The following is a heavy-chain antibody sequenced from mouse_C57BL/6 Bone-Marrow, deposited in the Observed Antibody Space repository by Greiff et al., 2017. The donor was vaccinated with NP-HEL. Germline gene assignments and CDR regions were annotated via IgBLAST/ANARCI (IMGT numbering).Heavy chain of an antibody. CDR1: GYTFTSYW. D-gene: IGHD2-3*01. J-gene: IGHJ1*03. Sequence: VQLQQPGAELVKPGASVKLSCKASGYTFTSYWLQWVTQRPGQGLEWIGEIDPSDSYTNYNQKFKGKATLTVDTSSSTAYMQLSSLTSEDSAVYYCARWLLEYFDVWGTGTTVTVSS. CDR3: ARWLLEYFDV. V-gene: IGHV1-50*01. CDR2: IDPSDSYT.